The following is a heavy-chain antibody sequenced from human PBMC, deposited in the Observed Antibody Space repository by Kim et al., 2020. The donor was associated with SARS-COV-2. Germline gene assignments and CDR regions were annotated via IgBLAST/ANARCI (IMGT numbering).Heavy chain of an antibody. Sequence: GGSLRLSCAASGFSFSSYGMHWVRQAPGKGLEGVAVISYDGSNKYYGDSVKGRFTISRDNSKNTLYLQMNSLRAEDTAVYYCARDRSPLIFGVVIIGGGIDVWGQGTTVTVSS. CDR2: ISYDGSNK. CDR3: ARDRSPLIFGVVIIGGGIDV. J-gene: IGHJ6*02. CDR1: GFSFSSYG. V-gene: IGHV3-30*04. D-gene: IGHD3-3*01.